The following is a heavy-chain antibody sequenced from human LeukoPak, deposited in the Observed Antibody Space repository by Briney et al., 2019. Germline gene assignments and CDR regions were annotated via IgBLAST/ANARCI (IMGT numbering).Heavy chain of an antibody. CDR1: GLTFSSYA. V-gene: IGHV3-23*01. J-gene: IGHJ4*02. Sequence: GGSLRLSCAASGLTFSSYAMSWVRQAPGKGLEWVSGISGSGGTTYYADSVKGRFTISRDNSKNTYLQVNSLRAEDTAAYYCAKDSRSTLPRGRLDYWGQGTLVTVSS. CDR2: ISGSGGTT. CDR3: AKDSRSTLPRGRLDY. D-gene: IGHD2-21*02.